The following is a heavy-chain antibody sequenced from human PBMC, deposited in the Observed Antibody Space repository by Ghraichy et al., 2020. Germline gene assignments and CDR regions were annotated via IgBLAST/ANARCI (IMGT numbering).Heavy chain of an antibody. CDR1: GFSFSSYT. D-gene: IGHD1-26*01. J-gene: IGHJ6*02. Sequence: GGSLRLSCAGSGFSFSSYTINWVRQAPGKGLEWVSVISSDGRNIYYKDSVKGRFTISRDNSRNTVYLQMNTLISEDTSIYSCAKAGKSGGLRFHGMDDGCQGTMVTVSS. CDR2: ISSDGRNI. CDR3: AKAGKSGGLRFHGMDD. V-gene: IGHV3-30*04.